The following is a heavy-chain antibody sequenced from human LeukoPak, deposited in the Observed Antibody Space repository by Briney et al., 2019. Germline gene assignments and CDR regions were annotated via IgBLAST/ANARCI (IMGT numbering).Heavy chain of an antibody. CDR2: IYYSGST. CDR3: ASTQSSGWYYGDY. V-gene: IGHV4-39*01. Sequence: SETLSLTCTVSGGSISSSSYYWVWIRQPPGKGLEWIGSIYYSGSTYYNSSLKSRITISVDTSKNQFSLKLSSVTAADTAVYYCASTQSSGWYYGDYWGQGTLVTVSA. J-gene: IGHJ4*02. CDR1: GGSISSSSYY. D-gene: IGHD6-19*01.